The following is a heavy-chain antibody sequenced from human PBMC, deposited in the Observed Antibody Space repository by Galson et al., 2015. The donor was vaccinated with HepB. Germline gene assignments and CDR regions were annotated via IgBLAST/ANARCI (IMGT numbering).Heavy chain of an antibody. CDR1: GFTFSGSA. Sequence: SLRLSYAASGFTFSGSAIHWVRQASGKGLEWVGRIRSKASSHATAYTASLKGRFTISRDDSKNTAYLHMNSLKTEDTAVYYCARLGDLSGYSSLWGQGTLVTVSS. CDR3: ARLGDLSGYSSL. J-gene: IGHJ4*02. CDR2: IRSKASSHAT. V-gene: IGHV3-73*01. D-gene: IGHD6-19*01.